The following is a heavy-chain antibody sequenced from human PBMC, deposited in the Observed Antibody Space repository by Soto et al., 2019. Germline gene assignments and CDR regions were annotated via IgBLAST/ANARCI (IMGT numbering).Heavy chain of an antibody. CDR1: GFTFSPFW. CDR3: ARGSNHFDY. Sequence: EVQLVESGGGLVQPGGSLRLSCAASGFTFSPFWMHWVRQVPGKGPVWVSSINSDGNSTSYADAVRGRFTISRDNAKNTLYLQMNRLRAEDTAVYYCARGSNHFDYWGQGTLVTVSS. D-gene: IGHD4-4*01. V-gene: IGHV3-74*01. CDR2: INSDGNST. J-gene: IGHJ4*02.